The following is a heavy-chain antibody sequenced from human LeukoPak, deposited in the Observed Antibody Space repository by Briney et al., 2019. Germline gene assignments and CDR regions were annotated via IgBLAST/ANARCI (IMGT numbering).Heavy chain of an antibody. CDR1: GYSFTSYA. CDR3: VRGRVGGTSWFDP. D-gene: IGHD1-1*01. V-gene: IGHV1-3*01. CDR2: INAGNGNT. J-gene: IGHJ5*02. Sequence: GASVKVSCKASGYSFTSYAMHWVRQAPGQRLEWMGWINAGNGNTKYSQKFQGRVTITRDTSASTAYMELSSLRSEDTAVYYCVRGRVGGTSWFDPWGQGTLVTVSS.